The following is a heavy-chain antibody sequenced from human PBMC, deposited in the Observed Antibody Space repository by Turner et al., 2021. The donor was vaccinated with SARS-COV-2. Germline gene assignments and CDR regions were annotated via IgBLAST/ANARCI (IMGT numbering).Heavy chain of an antibody. D-gene: IGHD3-3*01. Sequence: QVQLQESGPGLVKPSETLSLTCTVSGGSISSSRYYWGWIRQPPGKGLEWIGSIYYSGSTYYNPSLKSRVTISVDTSKNQFSLKLSSVTAADTAVYYCARSNYDFWSGYYTFYFDYWGQGTLVTVSS. CDR2: IYYSGST. CDR1: GGSISSSRYY. V-gene: IGHV4-39*01. CDR3: ARSNYDFWSGYYTFYFDY. J-gene: IGHJ4*02.